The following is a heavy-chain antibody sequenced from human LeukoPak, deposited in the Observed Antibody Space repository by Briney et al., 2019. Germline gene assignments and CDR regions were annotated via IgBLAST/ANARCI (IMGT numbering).Heavy chain of an antibody. Sequence: PGGSLRLSCAASGFTFSSYTMHWVRQAPGKGLEWVAFISFNGNEKKYGGSVKGRFTIPRDNSNNMLYLQMTGLRFDDTAVYYCARDRSTTSKFFDPWGQGTLVTVSS. V-gene: IGHV3-30*04. CDR3: ARDRSTTSKFFDP. D-gene: IGHD1-1*01. CDR1: GFTFSSYT. J-gene: IGHJ5*02. CDR2: ISFNGNEK.